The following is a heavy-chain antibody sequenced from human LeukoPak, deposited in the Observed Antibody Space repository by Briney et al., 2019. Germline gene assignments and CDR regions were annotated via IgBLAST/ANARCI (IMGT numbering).Heavy chain of an antibody. V-gene: IGHV1-69*01. Sequence: SVKVSCKASGGTVSSYAISWVRQAPGQGLEWMGGIIPIFGTANYAQKFQGRVTITADESTSTAYMELSSLRSEDTAVYYCARMGYSGYDYANYYYYGMDVWGLGTTVTVSS. CDR1: GGTVSSYA. D-gene: IGHD5-12*01. CDR3: ARMGYSGYDYANYYYYGMDV. J-gene: IGHJ6*02. CDR2: IIPIFGTA.